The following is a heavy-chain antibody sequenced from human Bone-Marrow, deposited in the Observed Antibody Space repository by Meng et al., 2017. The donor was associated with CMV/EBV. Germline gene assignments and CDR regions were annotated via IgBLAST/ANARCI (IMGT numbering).Heavy chain of an antibody. CDR1: FNFSNYA. CDR3: ATARYYDFWSGYYTFDY. Sequence: FNFSNYAMSWVRQDPGKGLEWVSAISGSGGSTYYADYVKGRFTISRDNSKNTLYLQMTSLRAEDTAVYYCATARYYDFWSGYYTFDYWGQGTLVTVSS. CDR2: ISGSGGST. J-gene: IGHJ4*02. D-gene: IGHD3-3*01. V-gene: IGHV3-23*01.